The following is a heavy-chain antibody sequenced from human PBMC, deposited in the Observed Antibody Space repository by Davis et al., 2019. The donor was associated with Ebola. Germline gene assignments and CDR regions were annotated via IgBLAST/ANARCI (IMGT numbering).Heavy chain of an antibody. D-gene: IGHD4-17*01. CDR3: ARSHAVTTWAYYYYGMDV. CDR2: INPSGGST. CDR1: GYTFTSYY. V-gene: IGHV1-46*01. J-gene: IGHJ6*04. Sequence: ASVKVSCKASGYTFTSYYMHRVRQAPGQGLEWMGIINPSGGSTSYAQKFQGRVTMTRDTSTSTVYMELSSLRSEDTAVYYCARSHAVTTWAYYYYGMDVWGKGTTVTVSS.